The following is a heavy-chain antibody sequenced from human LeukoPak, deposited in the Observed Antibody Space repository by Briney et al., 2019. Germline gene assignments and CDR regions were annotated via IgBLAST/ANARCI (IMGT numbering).Heavy chain of an antibody. Sequence: PGGSLRLSCAASGFTFSSYGMHWVRQAPGKGLEWVAFIRYDGSNKYYADSVKGRFTISRDNSKNTLYLQMNSLRAEDTAVYYCAKDARPYGSGYYFDYWGQGTLVTVSS. CDR2: IRYDGSNK. CDR1: GFTFSSYG. V-gene: IGHV3-30*02. CDR3: AKDARPYGSGYYFDY. D-gene: IGHD3-10*01. J-gene: IGHJ4*02.